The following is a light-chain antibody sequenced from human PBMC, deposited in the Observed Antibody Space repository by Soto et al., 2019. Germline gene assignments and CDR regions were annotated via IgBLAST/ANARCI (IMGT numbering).Light chain of an antibody. V-gene: IGKV3-15*01. J-gene: IGKJ2*01. CDR2: GAS. CDR3: QHYNNWPPRT. CDR1: QSSSNN. Sequence: EIVMTQSPATLSVSPGERATLSCRASQSSSNNLAWYQQKPGQAPSLLIYGASTRATGIPARFSGSESVTEFTLAISGLQSEDSADYYCQHYNNWPPRTFGQGTQLYIK.